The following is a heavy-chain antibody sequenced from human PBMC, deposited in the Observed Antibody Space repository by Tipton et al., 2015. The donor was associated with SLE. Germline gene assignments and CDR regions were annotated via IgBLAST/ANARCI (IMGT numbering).Heavy chain of an antibody. CDR1: GYSISSGYY. V-gene: IGHV4-38-2*02. D-gene: IGHD3-9*01. CDR3: GRDRPTGYYDY. Sequence: TLSLTCTVSGYSISSGYYWGWIRQSTGQGLEWIASINHSGTSYYNPSLKTRVTISVDTSKNKFSLKLTSGTAADTAAYYCGRDRPTGYYDYWGQGIQVIVSS. J-gene: IGHJ4*02. CDR2: INHSGTS.